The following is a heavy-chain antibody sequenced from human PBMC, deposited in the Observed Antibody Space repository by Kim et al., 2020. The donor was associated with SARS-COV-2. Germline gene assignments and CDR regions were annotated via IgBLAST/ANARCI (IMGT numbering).Heavy chain of an antibody. CDR1: GFSLSTSGMC. J-gene: IGHJ3*02. CDR3: ACSTTTATLRGAFDI. V-gene: IGHV2-70*11. CDR2: IDWDDDK. D-gene: IGHD4-17*01. Sequence: SGPTLVNPTQTLTLTCTFSGFSLSTSGMCVSWIRQPPGKALEWLARIDWDDDKYYSTSLKTRLTISKDTSKNQVVLTMTNMDPVDTATYYCACSTTTATLRGAFDIWGQGTMVTVSS.